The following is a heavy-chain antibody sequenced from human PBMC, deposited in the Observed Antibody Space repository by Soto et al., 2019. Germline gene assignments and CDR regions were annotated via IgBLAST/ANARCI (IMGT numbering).Heavy chain of an antibody. D-gene: IGHD2-21*01. CDR3: AKVVPGIVEVVCLCAS. V-gene: IGHV3-30*18. Sequence: GGSLILSCVASGFTFSDYGMHWVRQAPGKGLEWVAVISYNGGNIYYGDSVKGRFTISRDNSKNTLYLQMNSLRAEDTAVYYCAKVVPGIVEVVCLCASGGQETLVPVPS. CDR2: ISYNGGNI. J-gene: IGHJ4*02. CDR1: GFTFSDYG.